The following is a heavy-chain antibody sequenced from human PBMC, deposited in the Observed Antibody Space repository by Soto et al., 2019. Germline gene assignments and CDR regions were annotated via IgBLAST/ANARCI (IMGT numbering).Heavy chain of an antibody. J-gene: IGHJ5*02. CDR3: ARTLTVAGRRNWFDP. Sequence: ASVKVSCKASGYTFTSYDINWVRQATGQGLEWMGWMNPNSGNTGYAQKFQGRVTMTRNTSISTAYMELSSLRSEDTAVYYCARTLTVAGRRNWFDPWGQGTLVPVSS. V-gene: IGHV1-8*01. CDR1: GYTFTSYD. D-gene: IGHD6-19*01. CDR2: MNPNSGNT.